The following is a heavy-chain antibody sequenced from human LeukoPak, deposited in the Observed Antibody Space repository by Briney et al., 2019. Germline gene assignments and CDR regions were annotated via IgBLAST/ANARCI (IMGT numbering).Heavy chain of an antibody. CDR2: IYHSGRT. J-gene: IGHJ4*02. CDR3: ARVGGSYEPLDY. D-gene: IGHD1-26*01. Sequence: AETLSLTCAVSGYSLISGYYWGWIRQPPGKGLEWIGNIYHSGRTYYNPSIQSRVTISVDTSKNQFYLKLSSVTAADTAVYYCARVGGSYEPLDYWGQGTLVTVSS. CDR1: GYSLISGYY. V-gene: IGHV4-38-2*01.